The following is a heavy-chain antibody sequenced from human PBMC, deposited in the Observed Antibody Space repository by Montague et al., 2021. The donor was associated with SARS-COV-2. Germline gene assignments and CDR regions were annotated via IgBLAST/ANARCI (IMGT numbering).Heavy chain of an antibody. CDR1: SGSISSYY. Sequence: TLSLTCTVSSGSISSYYWSWIRQPPGKGLEWIGYIYYSGSTNYNPSLQSRVTISVDTSKNQFSLKLSSVTAADTAVYYCARGAGYSSSWYLAFEIWGQGTMVTVSS. CDR2: IYYSGST. J-gene: IGHJ3*02. CDR3: ARGAGYSSSWYLAFEI. D-gene: IGHD6-13*01. V-gene: IGHV4-59*01.